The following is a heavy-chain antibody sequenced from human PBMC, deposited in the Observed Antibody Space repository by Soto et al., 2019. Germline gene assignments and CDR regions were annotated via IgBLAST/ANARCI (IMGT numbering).Heavy chain of an antibody. D-gene: IGHD2-2*01. Sequence: EVQLVESGGGLVQPGGSLRLSCAASGFTFSSYWMSWVRQAPGKGLEWVANIKQDGSEKYYVDSVKGRFTISRDHAKNSLYLQMNGLRAEDTAVYYCARVGGEDIVVVPAAIPHYAFDIWGQGTMVTVSS. CDR3: ARVGGEDIVVVPAAIPHYAFDI. J-gene: IGHJ3*02. CDR2: IKQDGSEK. V-gene: IGHV3-7*01. CDR1: GFTFSSYW.